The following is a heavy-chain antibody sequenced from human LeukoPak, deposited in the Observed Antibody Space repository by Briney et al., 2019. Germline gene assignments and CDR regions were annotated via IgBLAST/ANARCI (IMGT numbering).Heavy chain of an antibody. CDR2: IIGSGRTT. V-gene: IGHV3-11*01. CDR1: GFTFSNYY. J-gene: IGHJ4*02. CDR3: AAVDWYNLND. Sequence: PGGSLRLSCAASGFTFSNYYMTWIRQAPGKGLEWLSSIIGSGRTTYYAASVKGRLTISRDNAKDSLFLQVNSLRADDTALYYCAAVDWYNLNDWGQGTLVTVSS. D-gene: IGHD3-9*01.